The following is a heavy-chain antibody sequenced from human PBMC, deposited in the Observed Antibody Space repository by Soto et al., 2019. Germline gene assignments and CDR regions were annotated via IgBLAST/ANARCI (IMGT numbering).Heavy chain of an antibody. J-gene: IGHJ6*02. CDR1: GGSISSYY. D-gene: IGHD3-3*01. V-gene: IGHV4-59*01. CDR3: ARGHGDYSYVMDV. CDR2: IYYSGST. Sequence: SETLSLTCTVSGGSISSYYWSWIRQPPGKGLEWIGYIYYSGSTNYNPSLKSRVTISVDTSKNQFSLKLSSVTAADTAVYYCARGHGDYSYVMDVWGQGTAVTVFS.